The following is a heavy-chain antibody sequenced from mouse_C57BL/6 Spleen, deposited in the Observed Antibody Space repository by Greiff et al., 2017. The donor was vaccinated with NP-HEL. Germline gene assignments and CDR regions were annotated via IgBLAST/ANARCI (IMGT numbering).Heavy chain of an antibody. CDR1: GFTFSDYY. CDR3: ARESSYAMDY. CDR2: INYDGSST. Sequence: EVQLVESEGGLVQPGSSMKLSCTASGFTFSDYYMAWVRQVPEKGLEWVANINYDGSSTYYLDSLKSRFIISRDNAKNILYLQMSSLKSEDTATYYCARESSYAMDYWGHGTSVTVSS. J-gene: IGHJ4*01. V-gene: IGHV5-16*01.